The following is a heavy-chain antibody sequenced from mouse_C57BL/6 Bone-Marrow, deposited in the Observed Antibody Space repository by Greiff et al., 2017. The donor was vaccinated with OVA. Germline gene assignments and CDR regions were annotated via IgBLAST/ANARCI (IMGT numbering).Heavy chain of an antibody. V-gene: IGHV1-50*01. CDR1: GYTFTSYW. Sequence: QVQLQQPGAELVKPGASVKLSCKASGYTFTSYWMQWVKQRPGQGLEWIGEIDPSDSYTNYNQKFKGKATLTVDTSSSTAYMQLSSLTSKDSAVYYCARFSNYIYWYFDVWGTGTTVTVSS. CDR2: IDPSDSYT. D-gene: IGHD2-5*01. J-gene: IGHJ1*03. CDR3: ARFSNYIYWYFDV.